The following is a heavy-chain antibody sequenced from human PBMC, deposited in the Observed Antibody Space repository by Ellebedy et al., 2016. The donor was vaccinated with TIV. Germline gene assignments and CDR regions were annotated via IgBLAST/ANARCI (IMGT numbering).Heavy chain of an antibody. CDR3: ARDPALPRGRFDT. CDR2: IYYSGRA. J-gene: IGHJ5*02. V-gene: IGHV4-39*07. CDR1: GGSISNSDYY. Sequence: MPSETLSLTCTVSGGSISNSDYYWNWIRQPPGKGLEWIGSIYYSGRAYYNPSLKSRVPVSVDTSKNQFSLNLSPVTAADTAVYYCARDPALPRGRFDTWGQGTLVTVSS.